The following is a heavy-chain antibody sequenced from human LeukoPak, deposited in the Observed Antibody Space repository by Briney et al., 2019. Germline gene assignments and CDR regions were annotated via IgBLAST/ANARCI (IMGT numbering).Heavy chain of an antibody. V-gene: IGHV3-48*02. Sequence: GGSLRLTCAASGFIFSTYSINWVRQAPGKGLEWVSHISSSSSSIYYADSVKGRFSISRDNAKNSLYLQMNSLRDEDTAVYYCARSGYGSRWYFFDHWGQGTLVTVSS. J-gene: IGHJ4*02. D-gene: IGHD6-13*01. CDR2: ISSSSSSI. CDR1: GFIFSTYS. CDR3: ARSGYGSRWYFFDH.